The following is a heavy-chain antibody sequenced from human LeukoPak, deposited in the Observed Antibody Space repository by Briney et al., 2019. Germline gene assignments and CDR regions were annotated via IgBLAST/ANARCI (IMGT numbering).Heavy chain of an antibody. D-gene: IGHD3-3*01. CDR3: ARASPENDFFDY. CDR2: INHSGST. V-gene: IGHV4-34*01. Sequence: SETLSLACAVYGGSFSGYYWSWIRQPPGKGLEWIGEINHSGSTNYNPSLKSRVTISVDTSKNQFSLKLSSVTAADTAVYYCARASPENDFFDYWGQGTLVTVSS. J-gene: IGHJ4*02. CDR1: GGSFSGYY.